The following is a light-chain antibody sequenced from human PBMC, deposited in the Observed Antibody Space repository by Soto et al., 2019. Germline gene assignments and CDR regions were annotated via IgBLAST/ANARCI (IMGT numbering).Light chain of an antibody. V-gene: IGKV3-20*01. CDR2: GAY. Sequence: VLMQSRGTLSLSQGERANRSCRASQSASSSYLAWYQQKTGQAPRLLIYGAYSRATGIPDRFSATASGTDFTLAISRLEPEDWPVYYCQQYNTSPWTFGQGTKVDNK. CDR1: QSASSSY. J-gene: IGKJ1*01. CDR3: QQYNTSPWT.